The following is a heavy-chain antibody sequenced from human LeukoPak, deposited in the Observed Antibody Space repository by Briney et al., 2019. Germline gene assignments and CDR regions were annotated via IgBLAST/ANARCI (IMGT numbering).Heavy chain of an antibody. V-gene: IGHV4-39*07. J-gene: IGHJ4*02. D-gene: IGHD7-27*01. CDR1: GGSISSSSYY. Sequence: PSETLSLTCTVSGGSISSSSYYWGWIRQPPGKGPEWIGSIYYSGSTYYNPSLKGRVTISVDTSKNKFSLKLTSVTAADTALYYCAGGRDNWGVQPKYYFDYWGQGALVTVSS. CDR3: AGGRDNWGVQPKYYFDY. CDR2: IYYSGST.